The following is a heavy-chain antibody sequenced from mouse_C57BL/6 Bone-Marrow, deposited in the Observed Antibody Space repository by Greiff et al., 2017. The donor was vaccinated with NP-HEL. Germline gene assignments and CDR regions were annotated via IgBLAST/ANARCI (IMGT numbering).Heavy chain of an antibody. Sequence: DVMLVESGGGLVKPGGSLKLSCAASGFTFSDYGMHWVRQAPEKGLEWVAYISSGSSTIYYADTVKGRFTISRDNATNTLFLQMTSLRSEDTAMYYCARNDWDWFAYWGQGTLVTVSA. J-gene: IGHJ3*01. V-gene: IGHV5-17*01. CDR1: GFTFSDYG. D-gene: IGHD4-1*01. CDR3: ARNDWDWFAY. CDR2: ISSGSSTI.